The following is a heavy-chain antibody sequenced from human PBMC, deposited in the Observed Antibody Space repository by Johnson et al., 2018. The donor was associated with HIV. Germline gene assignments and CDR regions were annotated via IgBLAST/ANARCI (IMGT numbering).Heavy chain of an antibody. J-gene: IGHJ3*02. D-gene: IGHD3-22*01. V-gene: IGHV3-7*01. Sequence: VQLVESGGGLVQPGGSLRLSCAASGFTFSIYWMSWVRQAPGKGLEWVANIKQDGSEKYYVDSVKGRFNISRDNAKNSLFLQMNSLRAEDTAVYYCARPRVSSGRHGAFDIWGQGTMVTVSS. CDR1: GFTFSIYW. CDR3: ARPRVSSGRHGAFDI. CDR2: IKQDGSEK.